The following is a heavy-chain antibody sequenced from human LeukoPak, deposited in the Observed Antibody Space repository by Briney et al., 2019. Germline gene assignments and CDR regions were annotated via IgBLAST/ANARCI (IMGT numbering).Heavy chain of an antibody. CDR1: GFTFSSYA. V-gene: IGHV3-30-3*01. J-gene: IGHJ4*02. CDR2: ISYDGSNK. Sequence: PGRSLRLSCAASGFTFSSYAMHWVRQAPGKGLEWVAVISYDGSNKYYADSVKGRFTISRDNSKNTLYLQMNSLRAEDTAVYYCASTYGDRDPFDYWGQGTLVTVSS. CDR3: ASTYGDRDPFDY. D-gene: IGHD4-17*01.